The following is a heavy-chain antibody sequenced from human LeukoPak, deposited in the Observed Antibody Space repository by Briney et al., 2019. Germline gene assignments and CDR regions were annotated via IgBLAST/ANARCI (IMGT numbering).Heavy chain of an antibody. CDR1: GFTFSSYS. J-gene: IGHJ4*02. Sequence: GGSLRLSCAASGFTFSSYSMNWVRQAPGKGLEWVSSISSSSSYIYYADSVKGRFTISRDNAKNSLYLQMNSLRAEDTALYYCARVSPAFSSSWSYGGSYFDYWGQGTLVTVSS. D-gene: IGHD6-13*01. V-gene: IGHV3-21*04. CDR3: ARVSPAFSSSWSYGGSYFDY. CDR2: ISSSSSYI.